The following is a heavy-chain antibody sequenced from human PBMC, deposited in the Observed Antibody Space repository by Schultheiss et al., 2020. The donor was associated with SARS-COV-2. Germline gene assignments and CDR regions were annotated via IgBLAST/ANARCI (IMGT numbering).Heavy chain of an antibody. V-gene: IGHV1-2*02. CDR2: INPNSGGT. D-gene: IGHD3-3*01. J-gene: IGHJ6*02. CDR1: GYTFTSYG. Sequence: ASVKVSCKASGYTFTSYGISWVRQAPGQGLEWMGWINPNSGGTNYAQKFQGRVTMTRDTSISTAYMELSRLRSDDTAVYYCARGGGLFLEWLGYYYGMDVWGQGTTVTVSS. CDR3: ARGGGLFLEWLGYYYGMDV.